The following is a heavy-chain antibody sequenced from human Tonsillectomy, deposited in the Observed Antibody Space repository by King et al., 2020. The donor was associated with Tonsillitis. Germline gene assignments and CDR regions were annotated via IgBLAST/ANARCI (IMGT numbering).Heavy chain of an antibody. CDR3: ARDLRNGIIDY. J-gene: IGHJ4*02. V-gene: IGHV3-66*01. CDR2: IYSGGNT. Sequence: QLVQSGGGLVQPGGSLRLSCAASGFSVSSNYMSWVRQAPGKGLEGVSIIYSGGNTYYADSVRGRFTISRDNSKNTLLLQMSSLRAEDTAVYYCARDLRNGIIDYWGQGTLVTVSS. CDR1: GFSVSSNY. D-gene: IGHD3-10*01.